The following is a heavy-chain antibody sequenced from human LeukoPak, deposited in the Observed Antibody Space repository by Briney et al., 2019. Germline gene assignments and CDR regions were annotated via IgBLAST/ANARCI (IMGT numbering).Heavy chain of an antibody. D-gene: IGHD3-22*01. J-gene: IGHJ6*02. CDR1: GFTFSSYW. Sequence: GGSLRLSCAASGFTFSSYWMSWVRQAPGKGLEWVAHIKQDGGEKYYVDSVKGRFTISRDNAKNSLYLQMNSLRAEDTAVYYCARVGDYYYDSSGYYDYYYGMDVWGQGTTVTVSS. CDR2: IKQDGGEK. CDR3: ARVGDYYYDSSGYYDYYYGMDV. V-gene: IGHV3-7*01.